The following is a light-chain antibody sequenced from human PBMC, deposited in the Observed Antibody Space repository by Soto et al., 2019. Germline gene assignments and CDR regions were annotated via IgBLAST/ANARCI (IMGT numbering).Light chain of an antibody. J-gene: IGKJ5*01. Sequence: EIGMSQSPSTLSVSTGERATLSCRASQSVGGDLAWYQQKPGQPPRLLTYGASARATGIPARFSGSGSGTEFTLTISSLQSEDFAVYYCQQYNNWPSITFGQGTRLEI. V-gene: IGKV3-15*01. CDR1: QSVGGD. CDR2: GAS. CDR3: QQYNNWPSIT.